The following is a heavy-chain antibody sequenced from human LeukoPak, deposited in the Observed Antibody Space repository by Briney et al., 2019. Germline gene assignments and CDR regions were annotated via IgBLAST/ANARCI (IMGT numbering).Heavy chain of an antibody. CDR2: IHLYGSNK. V-gene: IGHV3-30*02. CDR3: VRGDSVDY. J-gene: IGHJ4*02. D-gene: IGHD3-16*01. Sequence: GGSLRLSCVLPGFTLSHFGIHSVRQAPGKGLDWVAFIHLYGSNKNYADSVKGRYTVSRDNSKNTVYLQMSSLRGDDTAMYYCVRGDSVDYWGQGTLVAVSA. CDR1: GFTLSHFG.